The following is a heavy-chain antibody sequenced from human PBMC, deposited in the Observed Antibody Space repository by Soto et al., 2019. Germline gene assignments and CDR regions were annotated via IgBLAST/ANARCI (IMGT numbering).Heavy chain of an antibody. D-gene: IGHD3-3*01. CDR2: IGTSETIR. Sequence: EVQLEESGGGLVQPGGSLRLSCAASGFTFSSYEMNWVRQVPGKGLQWVSYIGTSETIRYYADSVKGRFTISRDNAKNSLYLQMKSLRAEDTAIYYCARETLTLFGGVRDNVYYGMDVWGPGTTVTVSS. CDR3: ARETLTLFGGVRDNVYYGMDV. CDR1: GFTFSSYE. V-gene: IGHV3-48*03. J-gene: IGHJ6*02.